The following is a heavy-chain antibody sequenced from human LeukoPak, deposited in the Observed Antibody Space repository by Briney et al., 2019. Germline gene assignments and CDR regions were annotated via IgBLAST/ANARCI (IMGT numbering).Heavy chain of an antibody. Sequence: ASVKVSCKVSGYTLTELSMHWVRQAPGKGLEWMEGFDPEDGETIYAQKFQGRVTMTEDTSTDTAYMELSSLRSEDTAVYYCATDWTRGYSYGFDYWGQGTLVTVSS. J-gene: IGHJ4*02. V-gene: IGHV1-24*01. CDR1: GYTLTELS. CDR2: FDPEDGET. CDR3: ATDWTRGYSYGFDY. D-gene: IGHD5-18*01.